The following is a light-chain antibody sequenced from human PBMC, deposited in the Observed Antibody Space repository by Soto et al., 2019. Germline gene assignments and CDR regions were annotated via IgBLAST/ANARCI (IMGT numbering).Light chain of an antibody. CDR2: GAS. CDR1: QSVSSIY. V-gene: IGKV3-20*01. CDR3: QQYGSSRWT. Sequence: EIVLTQSPGTLSLSPGERATLSCRASQSVSSIYLAWYQQKPGQAPRLLIYGASSRATGIPDRFSGSGSGTDFTLTISRLEPEDFAVYYCQQYGSSRWTFGQGTKVEN. J-gene: IGKJ1*01.